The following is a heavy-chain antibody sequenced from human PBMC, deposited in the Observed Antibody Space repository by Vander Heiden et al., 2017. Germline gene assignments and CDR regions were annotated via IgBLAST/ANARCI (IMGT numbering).Heavy chain of an antibody. D-gene: IGHD5-12*01. CDR2: SSSIGSTI. CDR3: ARAAGDGYKFGY. Sequence: QVQRVESGGRMVRSAGTLRLSPSAAGITFSDYHVPGIRQAPGKGLEWVSYSSSIGSTIYYADTVKGRFTISRDNAKNTLFLQMNSLRAEGTAVYYCARAAGDGYKFGYWGQGTLVTVSS. J-gene: IGHJ4*02. CDR1: GITFSDYH. V-gene: IGHV3-11*01.